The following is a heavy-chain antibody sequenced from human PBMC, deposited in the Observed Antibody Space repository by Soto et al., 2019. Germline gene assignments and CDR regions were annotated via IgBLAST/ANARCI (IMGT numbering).Heavy chain of an antibody. CDR1: GGSFSSYY. CDR3: ARGGVDMIRGITGKRTWLDP. CDR2: INRIGSA. D-gene: IGHD3-10*01. J-gene: IGHJ5*02. Sequence: QVQLQQCGDGLLKPSETLSLTCAVYGGSFSSYYWNWIRQSPGKGLEWIGDINRIGSANYNPSLTGRVTMSVDSSKNQFYLRLTSVTAADTAMYYCARGGVDMIRGITGKRTWLDPWGQGTLVIVS. V-gene: IGHV4-34*01.